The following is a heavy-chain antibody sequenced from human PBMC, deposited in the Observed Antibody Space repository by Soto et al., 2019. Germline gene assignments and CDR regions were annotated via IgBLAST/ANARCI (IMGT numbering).Heavy chain of an antibody. CDR1: GGSISSYY. Sequence: SETLSLTCTVSGGSISSYYWSWIRQPPGKGLEWIGYIYYSGSTNYNPSLKSRVTISVDTSKNQFSLKLSSVTAADTAVYYCARDFWFGDLYYGMDVWGQGTTVTVSS. J-gene: IGHJ6*02. D-gene: IGHD3-10*01. V-gene: IGHV4-59*01. CDR2: IYYSGST. CDR3: ARDFWFGDLYYGMDV.